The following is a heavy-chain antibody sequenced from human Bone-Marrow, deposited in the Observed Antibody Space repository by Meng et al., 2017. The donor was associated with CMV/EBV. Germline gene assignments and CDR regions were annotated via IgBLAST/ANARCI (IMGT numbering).Heavy chain of an antibody. Sequence: QVLLVEAGAKVQETGSSVTGSCKGSGGTFSSYAIGWVRQAPGQGLEWMGGIIPIFGTANYAQKFQGRVTITADESTSTAYMELSSLRSEDTAVYYCARTGIDYYMDVWGKGTTVTVSS. V-gene: IGHV1-69*12. CDR1: GGTFSSYA. J-gene: IGHJ6*03. D-gene: IGHD1-1*01. CDR2: IIPIFGTA. CDR3: ARTGIDYYMDV.